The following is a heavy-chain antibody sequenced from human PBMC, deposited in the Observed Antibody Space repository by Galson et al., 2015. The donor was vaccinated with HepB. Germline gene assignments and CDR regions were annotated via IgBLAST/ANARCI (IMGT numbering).Heavy chain of an antibody. CDR2: INPSGGST. CDR1: GYTFTSYY. D-gene: IGHD3-10*01. J-gene: IGHJ4*02. Sequence: SVKVSCKASGYTFTSYYMHWVRQAPGQGLEWMGIINPSGGSTSYAQKLQGRVTMTRDTSTSTVYMELSSLRSEDTAVYYCASALSWFGELYYWGQGTLVTVSS. V-gene: IGHV1-46*04. CDR3: ASALSWFGELYY.